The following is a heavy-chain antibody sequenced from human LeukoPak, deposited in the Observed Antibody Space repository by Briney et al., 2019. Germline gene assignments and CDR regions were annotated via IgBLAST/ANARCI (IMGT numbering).Heavy chain of an antibody. J-gene: IGHJ4*02. Sequence: PGGSLSLSCAASGFTFSSYWMTWVRQGPGKGLEWVANIKPDGSLIYYVDSVKGRFTISRDNAKNSLYLQMNSLRAEDTAVYYCAKWELYSGFYYIDYWGQGTLATVSS. D-gene: IGHD1-26*01. CDR3: AKWELYSGFYYIDY. CDR1: GFTFSSYW. CDR2: IKPDGSLI. V-gene: IGHV3-7*01.